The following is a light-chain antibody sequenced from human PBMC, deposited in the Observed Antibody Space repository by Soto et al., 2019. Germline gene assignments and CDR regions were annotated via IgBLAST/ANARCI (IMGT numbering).Light chain of an antibody. V-gene: IGKV2-28*01. CDR1: QRLLHRNVYKC. J-gene: IGKJ4*01. Sequence: DIVLTQSPLSLPVTPGEPASISCRSSQRLLHRNVYKCLDWYLQKPGQYPQLLIQLGSNRASGVPDRFSGSGSGTDFTLTISRVEAEDVGLYYGMQALQTPLTFGGGTNVHIK. CDR2: LGS. CDR3: MQALQTPLT.